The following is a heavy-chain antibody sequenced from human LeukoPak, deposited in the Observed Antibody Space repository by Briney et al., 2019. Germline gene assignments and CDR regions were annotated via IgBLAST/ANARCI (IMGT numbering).Heavy chain of an antibody. CDR1: GYTFTSYG. Sequence: GASVKVSCKASGYTFTSYGISWVRQAPGQGLEWMGWISAYNGNTNYAQKLQGRVTMTTDTSTSTAYMELRSLRSDDTAVYYCARVGSHGSIVVVTVFDYWGQGTLVTVSS. CDR3: ARVGSHGSIVVVTVFDY. V-gene: IGHV1-18*01. J-gene: IGHJ4*02. D-gene: IGHD2-21*02. CDR2: ISAYNGNT.